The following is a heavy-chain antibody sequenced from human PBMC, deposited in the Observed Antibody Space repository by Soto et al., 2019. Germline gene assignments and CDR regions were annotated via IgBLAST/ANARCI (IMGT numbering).Heavy chain of an antibody. J-gene: IGHJ4*02. V-gene: IGHV3-23*01. Sequence: EVHLLDSGGGLVQPGGSLTLSCAGSGFAFHTYDMTWVRQAPGKGLEWVSMISNRGSPYYSGSVRGRFTISRDNSNSILYLQMNSLRADDTAIYFCAKHWGTPAPDDYWGQGTLVTVSS. CDR3: AKHWGTPAPDDY. CDR1: GFAFHTYD. D-gene: IGHD6-13*01. CDR2: ISNRGSP.